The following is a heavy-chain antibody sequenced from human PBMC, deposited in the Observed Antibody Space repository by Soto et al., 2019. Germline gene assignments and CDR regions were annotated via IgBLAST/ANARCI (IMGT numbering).Heavy chain of an antibody. CDR1: GGSFSGYY. Sequence: SETLSLTCAVYGGSFSGYYWGWIRQPPGKGLEWIGEINHSGSTNYNPSLKSRVTISVDTSKNQFSLKLSSVTAADTAVYYCARGRSSGWYNKYYYYGMDVWGQGTTVTVSS. V-gene: IGHV4-34*01. J-gene: IGHJ6*02. CDR3: ARGRSSGWYNKYYYYGMDV. CDR2: INHSGST. D-gene: IGHD6-19*01.